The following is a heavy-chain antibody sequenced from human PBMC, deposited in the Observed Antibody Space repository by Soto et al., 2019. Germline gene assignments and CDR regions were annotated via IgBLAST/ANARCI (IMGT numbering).Heavy chain of an antibody. D-gene: IGHD2-2*01. J-gene: IGHJ6*02. Sequence: QVQLVESGGGVVQPGRSLRLSCAASGFTFSSYGMHWVRQAPGKGLEWVAVIWYDGSNKYYADSVKGRFTISRDNSKNTLYLQMNSLRAEDTAVYYCARDEPAALTNYYYYGMDVWGQGTTVTVSS. CDR1: GFTFSSYG. CDR3: ARDEPAALTNYYYYGMDV. CDR2: IWYDGSNK. V-gene: IGHV3-33*01.